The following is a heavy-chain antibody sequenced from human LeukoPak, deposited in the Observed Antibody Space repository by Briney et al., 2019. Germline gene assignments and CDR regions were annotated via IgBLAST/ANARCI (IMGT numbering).Heavy chain of an antibody. CDR1: GYTFFTYG. J-gene: IGHJ4*02. D-gene: IGHD3/OR15-3a*01. CDR2: INPHTGDT. CDR3: ASDDFDFYS. Sequence: GASVKVSCKASGYTFFTYGISWVRQAPGQGLEWMGWINPHTGDTKNAQKFHDRVTMTADPFTDTAYMELRSLRSDDTAVYYCASDDFDFYSWGQGTLVTVS. V-gene: IGHV1-18*01.